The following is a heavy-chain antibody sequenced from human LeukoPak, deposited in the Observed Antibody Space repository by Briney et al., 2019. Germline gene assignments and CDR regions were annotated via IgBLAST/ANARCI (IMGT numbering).Heavy chain of an antibody. D-gene: IGHD3-22*01. CDR1: GYTFTSYG. CDR3: AGGDYYDSSGYYYVC. V-gene: IGHV1-18*01. J-gene: IGHJ4*02. CDR2: ISAYNGNT. Sequence: GASVKVSCKASGYTFTSYGVSWVRQAPGQGLEWMGWISAYNGNTNYAQKFQGRVTITADKSTSTAYMELSSLRSEDTAVYYCAGGDYYDSSGYYYVCWGQGTLVTVSS.